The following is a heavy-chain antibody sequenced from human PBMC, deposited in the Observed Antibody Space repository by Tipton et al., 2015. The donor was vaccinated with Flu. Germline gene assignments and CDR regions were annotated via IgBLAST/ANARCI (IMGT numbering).Heavy chain of an antibody. D-gene: IGHD4-17*01. CDR2: IYHSGST. CDR1: GGSISSGGYS. Sequence: TLSLTCAVSGGSISSGGYSWSWIRQPPGKGLEWIGYIYHSGSTYYNPSLKSRVTISGDRSKNQFSLKLSSVTAADTAVYYCARGDYSTDWFDPWGQGPLVTVSS. V-gene: IGHV4-30-2*01. J-gene: IGHJ5*02. CDR3: ARGDYSTDWFDP.